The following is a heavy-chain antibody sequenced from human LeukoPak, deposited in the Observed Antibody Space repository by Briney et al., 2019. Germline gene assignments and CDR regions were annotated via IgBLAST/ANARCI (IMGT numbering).Heavy chain of an antibody. J-gene: IGHJ3*02. CDR3: ARPDSGSYDGAFDI. CDR2: IYHSGST. CDR1: GGSFGNYY. Sequence: SETLSLTCTVSGGSFGNYYWSWIRQPPGKGLEWIGYIYHSGSTYYNPSLKSRVTISVDRSKNQFSLKLSSVTAADTAVYYCARPDSGSYDGAFDIWGQGTMVTVSS. V-gene: IGHV4-59*12. D-gene: IGHD1-26*01.